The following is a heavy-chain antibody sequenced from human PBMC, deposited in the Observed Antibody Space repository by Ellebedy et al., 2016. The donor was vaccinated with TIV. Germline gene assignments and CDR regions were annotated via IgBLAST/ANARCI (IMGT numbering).Heavy chain of an antibody. CDR2: ISSSGDFK. J-gene: IGHJ4*02. V-gene: IGHV3-21*01. CDR3: ARGIGYTYALPHYDY. D-gene: IGHD5-18*01. Sequence: GESLKISCAASGFTFSNYAMDWVRQASGKRLEWVSYISSSGDFKHYADSVRGRFTISRDNANNSLYLQIDSLRAEDTAVYYCARGIGYTYALPHYDYWGQGTLVTVSS. CDR1: GFTFSNYA.